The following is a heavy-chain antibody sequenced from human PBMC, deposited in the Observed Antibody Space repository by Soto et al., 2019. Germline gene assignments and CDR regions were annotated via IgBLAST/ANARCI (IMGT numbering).Heavy chain of an antibody. J-gene: IGHJ4*02. V-gene: IGHV4-30-4*01. CDR3: AREGMATIDY. CDR1: GGSISSGDYY. D-gene: IGHD5-12*01. CDR2: IYYSGSI. Sequence: SETLSLTCTVSGGSISSGDYYWSWIRQPPGKGLEWIGYIYYSGSIYYNPSLKSRVTISVDTSKNQFSLQLSSVTAADTAVYYCAREGMATIDYWGQGTLVTVSS.